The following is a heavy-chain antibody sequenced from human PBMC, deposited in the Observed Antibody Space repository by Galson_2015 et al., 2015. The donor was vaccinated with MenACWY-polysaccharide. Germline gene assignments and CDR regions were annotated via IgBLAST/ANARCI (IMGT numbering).Heavy chain of an antibody. D-gene: IGHD2-2*01. V-gene: IGHV3-30-3*01. CDR3: ARDWGAVVPTAIGFSFDY. J-gene: IGHJ4*02. CDR1: GFTFSNYA. CDR2: ISYDGSNK. Sequence: LRLSCAASGFTFSNYAMHWVRQAPGKGLDWVAVISYDGSNKYFADSVKGRFTISRDNSKNTLYLQMNSLRAEDTAVYYCARDWGAVVPTAIGFSFDYWGQGTLVTVSS.